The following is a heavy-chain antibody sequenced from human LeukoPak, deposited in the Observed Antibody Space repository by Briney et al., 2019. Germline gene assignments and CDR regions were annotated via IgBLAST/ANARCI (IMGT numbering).Heavy chain of an antibody. J-gene: IGHJ6*03. V-gene: IGHV1-2*02. CDR1: GYTFTGFY. D-gene: IGHD3-10*01. Sequence: GASVKVSCKASGYTFTGFYIHWVRQAPGQGPKWIGWINPNIGGTNYAQKFRGRVSLTRDTSTSTAYMELNSLRSDDTAVYYCARCGSGTDLYDYYFMDVWGKGTTVTVSS. CDR3: ARCGSGTDLYDYYFMDV. CDR2: INPNIGGT.